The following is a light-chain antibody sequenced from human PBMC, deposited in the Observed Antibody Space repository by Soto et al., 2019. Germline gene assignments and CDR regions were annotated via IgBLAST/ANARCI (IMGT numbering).Light chain of an antibody. J-gene: IGLJ2*01. Sequence: SYELTQPPSVSVAPGKTARITCGGNNIGSKSVHWYQQKPGQAPVVVIYYDSDRPSGMPERFSGSNSGNTATLTISRVEAGDEADYYCQVWDSSSDHVVFGGGTKLTVL. V-gene: IGLV3-21*04. CDR1: NIGSKS. CDR3: QVWDSSSDHVV. CDR2: YDS.